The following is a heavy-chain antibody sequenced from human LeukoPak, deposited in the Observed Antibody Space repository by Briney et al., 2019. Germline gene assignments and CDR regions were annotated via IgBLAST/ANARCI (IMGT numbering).Heavy chain of an antibody. V-gene: IGHV3-21*01. CDR1: GFTFSSYS. CDR2: ISSSSRYI. J-gene: IGHJ4*02. CDR3: ARDVGETYYFDY. D-gene: IGHD3-10*01. Sequence: PGGSLRLSCAASGFTFSSYSMNWVRQAPGKGLEWVSSISSSSRYIYYADSVKGRFTISRDNAKNSLYLQMNSLRADDTAVYYCARDVGETYYFDYWGQGTLVTVSS.